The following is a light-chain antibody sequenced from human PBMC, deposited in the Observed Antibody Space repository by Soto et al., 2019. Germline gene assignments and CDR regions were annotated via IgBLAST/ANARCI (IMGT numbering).Light chain of an antibody. CDR3: QQYSCPPIA. J-gene: IGKJ5*01. V-gene: IGKV3-20*01. CDR1: KSFSSTY. CDR2: GAS. Sequence: VLTPSKSTLSLSPGERATLSGSASKSFSSTYLAWYQQKPRQAPRLLIYGASSRATGIPDRFSGGGSGTDFSLTISRLDPEDFTVYCCQQYSCPPIAFGQGRRLET.